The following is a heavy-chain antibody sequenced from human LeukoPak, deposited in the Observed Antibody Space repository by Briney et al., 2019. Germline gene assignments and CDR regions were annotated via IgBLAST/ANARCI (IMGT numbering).Heavy chain of an antibody. Sequence: PGRSLRLSCAASGFTFSSYAMHWVRQAPGKGLEWVAVISYDGSNKYYADSVKGRFTISRDNSKNTLYLQMNSLRAEDTAVYYCAKGTKWDHAFDIWGQGTMVTVSS. D-gene: IGHD1-26*01. V-gene: IGHV3-30*04. CDR2: ISYDGSNK. J-gene: IGHJ3*02. CDR3: AKGTKWDHAFDI. CDR1: GFTFSSYA.